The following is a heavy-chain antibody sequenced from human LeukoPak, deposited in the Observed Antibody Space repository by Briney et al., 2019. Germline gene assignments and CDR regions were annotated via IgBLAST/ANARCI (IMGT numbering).Heavy chain of an antibody. V-gene: IGHV3-53*01. D-gene: IGHD3-16*01. CDR3: ARDDVAYDYVWGTRERPYGMDV. CDR2: IYSGGST. Sequence: GGSLRLSCEASGFTFNNYAMSWVRQAPGKGLEWVSVIYSGGSTYYADSVKGRFTISRDNSKNTLYLQMNSLRAEDTAVYYCARDDVAYDYVWGTRERPYGMDVWGQGTTVTVSS. J-gene: IGHJ6*02. CDR1: GFTFNNYA.